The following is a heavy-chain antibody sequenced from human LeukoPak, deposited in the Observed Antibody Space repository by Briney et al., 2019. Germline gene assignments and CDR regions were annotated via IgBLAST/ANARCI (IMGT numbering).Heavy chain of an antibody. J-gene: IGHJ4*02. Sequence: SETLSLTCTVSGGSISSGDHYWSWIRQSPGKGLEWIGYIYYSGSTYYNPSLKSRVTMSIDTSKNQFSLKLSSVTAADTAVYYCARTITDYDSSGYYGYYFDYWGQGTLVTVSS. CDR1: GGSISSGDHY. D-gene: IGHD3-22*01. CDR3: ARTITDYDSSGYYGYYFDY. CDR2: IYYSGST. V-gene: IGHV4-61*08.